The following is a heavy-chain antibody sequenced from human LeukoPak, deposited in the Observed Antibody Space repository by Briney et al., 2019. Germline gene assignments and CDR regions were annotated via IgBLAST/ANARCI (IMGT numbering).Heavy chain of an antibody. CDR3: ARDAASAGSGWYYYYYGMDV. D-gene: IGHD6-19*01. V-gene: IGHV4-30-4*01. Sequence: SETPSLTCTVSGGSISSGDYYWSWIRQPPGKGLEWIGYIYYSGSTYYNPSLKSRVTISVDTSKNQFSLKLSSVTAADTAVYYCARDAASAGSGWYYYYYGMDVWGQGTTVTVSS. J-gene: IGHJ6*02. CDR1: GGSISSGDYY. CDR2: IYYSGST.